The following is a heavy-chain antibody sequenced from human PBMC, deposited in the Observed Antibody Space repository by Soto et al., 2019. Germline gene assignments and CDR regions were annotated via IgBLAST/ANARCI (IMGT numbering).Heavy chain of an antibody. Sequence: PXESLRLSCAACGFSFSSYAMHGVGQAPGKGLEWVAVISYDGSNKYYADSVKGRFTISRDNSKNTLYLQMNSLRAEDTAVYYCARDPAHSGGDCNGMDVWGQGTTVTVSS. CDR3: ARDPAHSGGDCNGMDV. V-gene: IGHV3-30-3*01. CDR1: GFSFSSYA. D-gene: IGHD2-21*02. J-gene: IGHJ6*02. CDR2: ISYDGSNK.